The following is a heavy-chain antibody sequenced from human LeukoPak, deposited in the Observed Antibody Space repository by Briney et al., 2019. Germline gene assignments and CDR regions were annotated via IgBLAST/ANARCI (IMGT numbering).Heavy chain of an antibody. V-gene: IGHV3-48*03. Sequence: GGSLRLSCTASGFAFGEFAMNWVRQAPGKGLEWVSYISSSGSTIYYADSVKGRFTISRDNAKNSLYLQMNSLRAEDTALYHCARGSSSYYYGSGIDYWGQGTLVTVSS. CDR1: GFAFGEFA. D-gene: IGHD3-10*01. CDR2: ISSSGSTI. CDR3: ARGSSSYYYGSGIDY. J-gene: IGHJ4*02.